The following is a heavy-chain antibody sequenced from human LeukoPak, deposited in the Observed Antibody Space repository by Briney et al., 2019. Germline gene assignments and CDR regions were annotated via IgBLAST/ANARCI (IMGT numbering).Heavy chain of an antibody. Sequence: ASVKVSCKASGYTFTSYGISWVRQAPGQGLEWMGWINPNSGGTNYAQKFQGRVTMTRDTSISTAYMELSRLRSDDTAVYYCARVRPTGTFDYWGQGTLVTVSS. CDR3: ARVRPTGTFDY. D-gene: IGHD1-1*01. V-gene: IGHV1-2*02. CDR1: GYTFTSYG. J-gene: IGHJ4*02. CDR2: INPNSGGT.